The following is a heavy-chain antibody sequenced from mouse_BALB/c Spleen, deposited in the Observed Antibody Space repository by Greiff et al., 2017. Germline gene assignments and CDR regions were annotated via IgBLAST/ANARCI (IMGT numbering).Heavy chain of an antibody. Sequence: QVQLQQSGPELVKPGASVKISCKASGYAFSSSWMNWVKQRPGQGLEWIGRIYPGDGDTNYNGKFKGKATLTADKSSSTAYMQLSSLTSVDSAVYFCARWGVTDYYFDYWGQGTTLTVSS. CDR2: IYPGDGDT. CDR1: GYAFSSSW. D-gene: IGHD2-12*01. V-gene: IGHV1-82*01. CDR3: ARWGVTDYYFDY. J-gene: IGHJ2*01.